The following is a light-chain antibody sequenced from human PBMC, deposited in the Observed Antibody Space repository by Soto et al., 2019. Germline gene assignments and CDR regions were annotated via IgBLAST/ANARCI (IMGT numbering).Light chain of an antibody. CDR3: TSCITANTRCV. V-gene: IGLV2-14*01. Sequence: QSALTQPPSVSLSPGQSITMSCTGTSSDIGRYNYVSWFQQHPGKVPKLVIFEVNYRPSGVSDRFSGSKSGNTASLTITGLQAEDEADYYCTSCITANTRCVFGSGTKVTVL. J-gene: IGLJ1*01. CDR2: EVN. CDR1: SSDIGRYNY.